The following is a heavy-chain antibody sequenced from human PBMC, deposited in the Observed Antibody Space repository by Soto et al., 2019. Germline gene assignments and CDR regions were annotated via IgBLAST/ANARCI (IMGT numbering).Heavy chain of an antibody. CDR1: GYSLSGYY. CDR3: ARGWGIAAPGPNWFDP. V-gene: IGHV1-2*02. Sequence: ASVKVSCKASGYSLSGYYLHWVRQAPGQGPEWMGWINPNSGGTKYVQKFQGRVTMTRDTSISTVYLELSRMRSEDTALYYCARGWGIAAPGPNWFDPWGQGTLVTVSS. J-gene: IGHJ5*02. D-gene: IGHD6-13*01. CDR2: INPNSGGT.